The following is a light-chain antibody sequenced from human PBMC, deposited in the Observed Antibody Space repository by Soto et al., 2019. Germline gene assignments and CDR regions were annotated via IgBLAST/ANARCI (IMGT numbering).Light chain of an antibody. Sequence: EIVLTQSPATLSLSPGERATLSCRASQSVSSYLAWYQQKPGQAPRLLIYDAANRATGIPARFSGSGSGTDFTLTISSLEPEDCAVYSCQQRSNWPQAFGQGTKLEIK. CDR3: QQRSNWPQA. CDR1: QSVSSY. V-gene: IGKV3-11*01. CDR2: DAA. J-gene: IGKJ2*01.